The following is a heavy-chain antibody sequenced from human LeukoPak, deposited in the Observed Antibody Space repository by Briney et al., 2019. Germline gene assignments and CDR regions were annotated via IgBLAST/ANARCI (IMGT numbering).Heavy chain of an antibody. J-gene: IGHJ6*02. CDR2: FDPEDGET. D-gene: IGHD1-26*01. CDR3: ATGAVVGATNYYYGMDV. CDR1: GHTLTELS. V-gene: IGHV1-24*01. Sequence: ASVKVSCKVSGHTLTELSMHWVRQAPGKGLEWMGGFDPEDGETIYAQKFQGRVTMTEDTSTDAAYMELSSLRSEDTAVYYCATGAVVGATNYYYGMDVWGQGTTVTVSS.